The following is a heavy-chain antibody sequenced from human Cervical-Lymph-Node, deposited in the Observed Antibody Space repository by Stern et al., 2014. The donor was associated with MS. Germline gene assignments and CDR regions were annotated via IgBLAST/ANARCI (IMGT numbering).Heavy chain of an antibody. D-gene: IGHD3-3*01. CDR2: IFHSGST. V-gene: IGHV4-4*02. Sequence: LQLQESGPGLVKPSGTLSLTCAVSGGSIGSSYWWSWVRQPPGKGLEWIGEIFHSGSTHYNPALKSRVTLSIDTSSNQFSLKMTSMTAADTAVYYCAKFARLNGALERFSYFDYWGQGTLVTVSS. CDR1: GGSIGSSYW. CDR3: AKFARLNGALERFSYFDY. J-gene: IGHJ4*02.